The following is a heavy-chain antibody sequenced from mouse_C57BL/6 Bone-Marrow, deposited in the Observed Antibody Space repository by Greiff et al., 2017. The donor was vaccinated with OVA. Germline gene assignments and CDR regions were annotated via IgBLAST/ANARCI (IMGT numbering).Heavy chain of an antibody. CDR2: ISSGGSYT. CDR3: AITTVVARDY. V-gene: IGHV5-6*01. CDR1: GFTFSSYG. J-gene: IGHJ2*01. Sequence: EVQGVESGGDLVKPGGSLKLSCAASGFTFSSYGMSWVRQTPDKRLEWVATISSGGSYTYYPDSVKGRFTISRDNAKNTLYLQMSSLKSEDTAMYYCAITTVVARDYWGQGTTLTVSS. D-gene: IGHD1-1*01.